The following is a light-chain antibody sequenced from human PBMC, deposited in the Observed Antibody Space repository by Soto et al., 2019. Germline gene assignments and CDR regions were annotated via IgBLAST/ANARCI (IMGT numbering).Light chain of an antibody. CDR2: GAS. J-gene: IGKJ1*01. Sequence: EIVMTQSPATLSVSPGERATLSCRASQSVSSNLAWYQQKPGQAPRLLIYGASTRATGIPARFSGSGSGTEFTLTISRLEPEDFAVYYCQQYGSSPRPFGQGTKVDIK. CDR1: QSVSSN. CDR3: QQYGSSPRP. V-gene: IGKV3-15*01.